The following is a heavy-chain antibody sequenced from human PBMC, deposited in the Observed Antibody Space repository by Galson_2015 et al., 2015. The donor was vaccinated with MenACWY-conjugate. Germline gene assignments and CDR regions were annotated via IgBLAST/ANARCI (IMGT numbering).Heavy chain of an antibody. D-gene: IGHD6-19*01. Sequence: SLRLSCAASGFTLMSYNMNWVRQAPGKGLEWISFIGNSGSPIYYADSVKGRFTISRDNAKNSLFLHMNSLRAEDTAVYYCARGTYRSGWFDPWGQGTLVIVSS. V-gene: IGHV3-48*04. J-gene: IGHJ5*02. CDR2: IGNSGSPI. CDR1: GFTLMSYN. CDR3: ARGTYRSGWFDP.